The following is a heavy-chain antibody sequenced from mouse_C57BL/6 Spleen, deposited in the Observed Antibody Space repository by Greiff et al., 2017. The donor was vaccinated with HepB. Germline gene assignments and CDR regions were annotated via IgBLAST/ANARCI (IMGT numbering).Heavy chain of an antibody. J-gene: IGHJ2*01. CDR1: GYTFTSYD. D-gene: IGHD1-1*01. CDR2: IYPRDGST. V-gene: IGHV1-85*01. Sequence: VKLVESGPELVKPGASVKLSCKASGYTFTSYDINWAKQRPGQGLEWIGWIYPRDGSTKYNEKFKGKATLTGDTSSSTACMEFHSLTSEDSAVYFCARGTTVEGFDYWGQGTTLTVSS. CDR3: ARGTTVEGFDY.